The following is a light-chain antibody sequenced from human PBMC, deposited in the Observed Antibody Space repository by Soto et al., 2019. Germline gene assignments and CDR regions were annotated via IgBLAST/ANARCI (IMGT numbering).Light chain of an antibody. Sequence: DIVMTQSPLSLPVTPGEPASISCRSSQSLLHNNGYNYLDWYLQKPGQSPQLLIYLGSNRASGVPDRFSGSGSGTDFTLKISRVEAEDVGVYYCMQVLQTAWTFGQGTKVEIK. V-gene: IGKV2-28*01. CDR2: LGS. J-gene: IGKJ1*01. CDR1: QSLLHNNGYNY. CDR3: MQVLQTAWT.